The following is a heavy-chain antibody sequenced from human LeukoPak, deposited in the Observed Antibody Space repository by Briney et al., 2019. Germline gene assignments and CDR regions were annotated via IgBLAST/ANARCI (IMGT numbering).Heavy chain of an antibody. CDR3: ARSYCSGGSCYPILDFDY. CDR2: ISAYNGNT. CDR1: GYTFTSYG. Sequence: ASVKVSCKASGYTFTSYGISWVRQAPGKGLEWMGWISAYNGNTNYAQKLQGRVTMSTDTSTSTAYMELRSLRSDDTAVYYCARSYCSGGSCYPILDFDYWGQGTLVTVSS. J-gene: IGHJ4*02. V-gene: IGHV1-18*04. D-gene: IGHD2-15*01.